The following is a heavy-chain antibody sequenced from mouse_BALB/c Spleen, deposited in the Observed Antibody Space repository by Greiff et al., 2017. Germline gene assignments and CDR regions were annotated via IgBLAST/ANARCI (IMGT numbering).Heavy chain of an antibody. Sequence: EVHLVESGPGLVKPSQSLSLTCSVTGYSITSGYYWNWIRQFPGNKLEWMGYISYDGSNNYNPSLKNRISITRDTSKNQFFLKLNSVTTEDTATYYCARGKLRYSYYFDHWGQGTTLTVSS. D-gene: IGHD1-1*01. CDR2: ISYDGSN. CDR3: ARGKLRYSYYFDH. J-gene: IGHJ2*01. CDR1: GYSITSGYY. V-gene: IGHV3-6*02.